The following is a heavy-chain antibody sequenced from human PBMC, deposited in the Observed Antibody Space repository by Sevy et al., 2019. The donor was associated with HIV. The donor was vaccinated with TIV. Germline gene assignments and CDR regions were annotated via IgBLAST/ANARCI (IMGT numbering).Heavy chain of an antibody. J-gene: IGHJ4*02. D-gene: IGHD3-10*01. CDR3: ARDGRITRDPKFAYYFDY. Sequence: GGSLRLSCAASGFTFSSYAMHWVRQAPGKGLEWVAVISYDGSNKYYADSVKGRFTISRDNSKNTLYLQMNSLRAEDTAVYYCARDGRITRDPKFAYYFDYWGQGTLVTVSS. V-gene: IGHV3-30-3*01. CDR1: GFTFSSYA. CDR2: ISYDGSNK.